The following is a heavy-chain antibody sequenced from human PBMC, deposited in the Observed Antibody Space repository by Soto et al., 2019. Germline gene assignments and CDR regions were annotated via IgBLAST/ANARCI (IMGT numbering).Heavy chain of an antibody. CDR2: IIRAFGRP. CDR3: ARDTREITRIRGVIPYYIFHMDV. V-gene: IGHV1-69*01. CDR1: GGTFSNYA. Sequence: QVQLAQSGAEVKKPGSSVKVSCKVSGGTFSNYAISWVRQAPGEGLEWMGGIIRAFGRPKDAQRFQGRVTISADQYTATAYMELSSLRSHDTAVYYCARDTREITRIRGVIPYYIFHMDVWGQGTTVAVSS. J-gene: IGHJ6*02. D-gene: IGHD3-10*01.